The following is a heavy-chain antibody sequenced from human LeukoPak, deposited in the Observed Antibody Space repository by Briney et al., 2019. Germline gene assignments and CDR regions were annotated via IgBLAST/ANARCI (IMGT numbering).Heavy chain of an antibody. J-gene: IGHJ4*02. Sequence: GGSLRLSCAASGFTFSSYGMHWVRQAPGKGLVWVSRIKRDGSSPAYADSVKGRFTISRDNAKNTLYLQMNSLRAEDTAVYYCAALDNGRDYWGQGTLVTVSS. D-gene: IGHD1-14*01. V-gene: IGHV3-74*01. CDR3: AALDNGRDY. CDR2: IKRDGSSP. CDR1: GFTFSSYG.